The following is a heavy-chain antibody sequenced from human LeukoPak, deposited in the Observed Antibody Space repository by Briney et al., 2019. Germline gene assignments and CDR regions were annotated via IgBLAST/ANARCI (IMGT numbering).Heavy chain of an antibody. V-gene: IGHV3-30*02. CDR1: GFTFSSYG. CDR3: AKVTGQMWLGPRAFDI. D-gene: IGHD3-10*01. CDR2: IWYDGSNK. J-gene: IGHJ3*02. Sequence: GGSLRLSCAASGFTFSSYGMHWVRQAPGKGLEWVAVIWYDGSNKYYADSVKGRFTISRDNSKNTLYQQMDSLRPEDTALYHCAKVTGQMWLGPRAFDIWGQGTMVTVSS.